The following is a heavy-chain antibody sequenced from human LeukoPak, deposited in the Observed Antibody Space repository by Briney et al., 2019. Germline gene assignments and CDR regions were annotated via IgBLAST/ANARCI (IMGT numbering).Heavy chain of an antibody. Sequence: GGSLRLSCAVSGFTVSSNYMNWVRQAPGKGLEWVSIIYSGGSTYYADSVKGRFTISRDNSKNTLYLQMNSLRAEDTAVYYCARTPGSGDILTGPFDYWGQGTLVTVSS. CDR3: ARTPGSGDILTGPFDY. CDR1: GFTVSSNY. V-gene: IGHV3-66*01. CDR2: IYSGGST. D-gene: IGHD3-9*01. J-gene: IGHJ4*02.